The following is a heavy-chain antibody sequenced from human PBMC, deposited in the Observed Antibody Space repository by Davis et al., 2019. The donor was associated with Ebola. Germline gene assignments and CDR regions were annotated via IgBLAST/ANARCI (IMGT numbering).Heavy chain of an antibody. CDR1: GFTFRTNW. V-gene: IGHV3-74*01. J-gene: IGHJ4*02. CDR3: ATDPYGGNPQSADY. Sequence: HTGGSLRLSCAASGFTFRTNWMQWVRQAPGKGLVWVSRINSDGSFTSYADSVKGRFTISRDNPKNTLYLQMNSLRADDTAVYYCATDPYGGNPQSADYWGQGSLVTVSS. D-gene: IGHD3-16*01. CDR2: INSDGSFT.